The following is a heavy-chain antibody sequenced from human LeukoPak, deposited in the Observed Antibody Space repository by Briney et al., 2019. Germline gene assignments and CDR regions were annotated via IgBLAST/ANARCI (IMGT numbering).Heavy chain of an antibody. Sequence: SETLSLTCTVSGGSISSYYWSWIWQPPGKGLEWIGYIYYSGSTNYNPSLKGRVTISVDTSKNQFSLKLSSVTAADTAVYYCARTTEAHSWRTRYYDYYMDVWGKGTTVTVSS. J-gene: IGHJ6*03. CDR1: GGSISSYY. CDR3: ARTTEAHSWRTRYYDYYMDV. CDR2: IYYSGST. D-gene: IGHD6-13*01. V-gene: IGHV4-59*01.